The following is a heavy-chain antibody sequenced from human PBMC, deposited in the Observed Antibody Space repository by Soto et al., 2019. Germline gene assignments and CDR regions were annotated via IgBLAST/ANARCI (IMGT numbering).Heavy chain of an antibody. D-gene: IGHD2-15*01. J-gene: IGHJ6*02. Sequence: QMQLVQSGPEVKKPGTSVKVSCKASGITFNRSAIQWVRQARGQRLEWVGWIVVGSGNRDYAQKFQERVTITSDMSTSTAYMELSSLRSEDTAMYYCAAVQESPYSMGIWGQGTTVTVSS. CDR2: IVVGSGNR. V-gene: IGHV1-58*02. CDR1: GITFNRSA. CDR3: AAVQESPYSMGI.